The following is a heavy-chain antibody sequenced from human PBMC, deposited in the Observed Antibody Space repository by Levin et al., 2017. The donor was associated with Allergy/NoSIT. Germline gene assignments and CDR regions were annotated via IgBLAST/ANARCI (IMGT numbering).Heavy chain of an antibody. V-gene: IGHV3-23*01. J-gene: IGHJ4*02. D-gene: IGHD2-2*01. CDR1: GFTFSSYA. CDR3: AKVHCSSTACYAGARRLFEY. CDR2: ISGSGTNT. Sequence: ETLSLTCAASGFTFSSYAMNWVRQAPGKGLEWVSAISGSGTNTYYADSVKGRFTISRDNSQNTLHLQMNTLRAEDTAVYYCAKVHCSSTACYAGARRLFEYWGQGTLVTVSS.